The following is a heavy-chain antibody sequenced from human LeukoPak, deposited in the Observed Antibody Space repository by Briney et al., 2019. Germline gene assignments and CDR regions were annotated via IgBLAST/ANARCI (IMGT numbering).Heavy chain of an antibody. J-gene: IGHJ3*02. CDR2: ISGYNGNT. Sequence: ASVKVSCKASGYSFTSYGLTWVRQAPGQGPEWMGWISGYNGNTNYAQKLQGRVTMTADTSTSIAYMELRSLRSDDTAVYYCARQGYPRAFDIWGQGTMVTVSS. CDR1: GYSFTSYG. D-gene: IGHD5-18*01. CDR3: ARQGYPRAFDI. V-gene: IGHV1-18*01.